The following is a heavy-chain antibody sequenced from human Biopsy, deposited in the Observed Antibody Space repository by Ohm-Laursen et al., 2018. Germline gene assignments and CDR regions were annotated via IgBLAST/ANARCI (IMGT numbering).Heavy chain of an antibody. CDR1: GYTFTSYD. CDR3: GRSVRNQLLTDP. V-gene: IGHV1-8*01. Sequence: ASVKVSCKASGYTFTSYDITWVRQASGQGPEWIGWLNPVSGNSNFGQKFRGRVTVTSDTSISTAYMELSGLTSDDTATYYCGRSVRNQLLTDPWGQGTLVTVTS. CDR2: LNPVSGNS. J-gene: IGHJ5*02. D-gene: IGHD1-7*01.